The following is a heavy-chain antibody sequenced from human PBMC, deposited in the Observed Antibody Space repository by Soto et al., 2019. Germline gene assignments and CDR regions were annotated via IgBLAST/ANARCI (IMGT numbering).Heavy chain of an antibody. CDR1: GFTFSDFC. CDR3: ARGGSHSSDS. CDR2: IKEDGSEK. V-gene: IGHV3-7*05. J-gene: IGHJ4*02. D-gene: IGHD1-26*01. Sequence: EAPLVESGGGLVQPGGSLRLSCAGSGFTFSDFCMSWVRQAPGKRLEGVANIKEDGSEKYHVDSVKGRFTISRDNAKSSLYLQMNSLRAEDTAVYHCARGGSHSSDSWGQGTLVTVSS.